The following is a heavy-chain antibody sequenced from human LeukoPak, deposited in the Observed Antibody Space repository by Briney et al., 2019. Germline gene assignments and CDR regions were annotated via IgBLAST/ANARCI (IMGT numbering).Heavy chain of an antibody. J-gene: IGHJ5*02. CDR3: ARENRDDFWSGNNWFDP. D-gene: IGHD3-3*01. CDR2: IYYSGST. CDR1: GGSISSSSYY. Sequence: SETLSLTCTVSGGSISSSSYYWGWIRQPPGKGLVWIGSIYYSGSTYYNPSLKSRVTISVDTSKNQFSLKLSSVTAADTAVYYCARENRDDFWSGNNWFDPWGQGTLVTVSS. V-gene: IGHV4-39*07.